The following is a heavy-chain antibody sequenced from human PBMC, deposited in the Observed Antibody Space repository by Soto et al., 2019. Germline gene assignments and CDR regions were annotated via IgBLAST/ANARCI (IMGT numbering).Heavy chain of an antibody. D-gene: IGHD5-18*01. Sequence: QVQLVQSGAEVKKPGSSVKVSCKASGGTFSSYAISRVRQAPGQGLEWMGGIIPIFGTANYAQKFQGRVTITADESTSTAYMELSSLRSEDTAVYYCARGASAMEPYYFDYWGQGTLVTVSS. CDR2: IIPIFGTA. J-gene: IGHJ4*02. V-gene: IGHV1-69*01. CDR3: ARGASAMEPYYFDY. CDR1: GGTFSSYA.